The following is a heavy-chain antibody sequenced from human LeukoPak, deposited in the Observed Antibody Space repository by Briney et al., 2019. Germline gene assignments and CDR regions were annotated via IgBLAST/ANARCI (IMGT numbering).Heavy chain of an antibody. CDR2: INPNSGGT. J-gene: IGHJ6*03. Sequence: PGASVKVSCKASGYTFTGYYMHWVRQAPGQGLEWMGWINPNSGGTNYAQKFQGRVTMTRDTSISTAYMELSRLRSDDTAVYYCARVATITGEYYYYYYYMDVWGKGTTVTVSS. D-gene: IGHD5-12*01. CDR1: GYTFTGYY. CDR3: ARVATITGEYYYYYYYMDV. V-gene: IGHV1-2*02.